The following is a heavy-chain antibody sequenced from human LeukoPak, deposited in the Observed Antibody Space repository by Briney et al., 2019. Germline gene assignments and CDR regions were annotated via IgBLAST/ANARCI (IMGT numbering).Heavy chain of an antibody. V-gene: IGHV4-59*08. CDR1: GGSISSYY. CDR2: IYYSGST. Sequence: SETLSLTCTVSGGSISSYYWSWIRQPPGKGLEWIGSIYYSGSTNYNPSLKSRVTISVDTSKNQFSLKLSSVTAADTAVYYCARHHCSGGSCYSYYFDYWGQGTLVTVSS. D-gene: IGHD2-15*01. J-gene: IGHJ4*02. CDR3: ARHHCSGGSCYSYYFDY.